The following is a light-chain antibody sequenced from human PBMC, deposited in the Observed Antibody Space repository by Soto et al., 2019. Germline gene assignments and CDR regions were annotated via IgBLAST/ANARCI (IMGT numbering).Light chain of an antibody. V-gene: IGKV3D-20*01. J-gene: IGKJ5*01. CDR2: DAS. CDR3: QQYGDSVT. CDR1: QSLSNTY. Sequence: EIVLTQSPATLSLSPGERATLSCGASQSLSNTYLAWYQQKPGLAPRLLIYDASSRAAGIPARFSGSGSGTDFTLTISRLEPEDFAVYYCQQYGDSVTFGQGTRLEIK.